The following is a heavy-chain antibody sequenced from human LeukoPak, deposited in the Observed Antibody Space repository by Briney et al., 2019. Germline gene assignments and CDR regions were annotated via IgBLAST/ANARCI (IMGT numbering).Heavy chain of an antibody. CDR2: ISGSGGST. CDR3: ARVGPQDYYYMDV. J-gene: IGHJ6*03. D-gene: IGHD2-15*01. CDR1: GFTFSSYA. Sequence: GGSLRLSCAASGFTFSSYAMSWVRQAPGKGLEWVSAISGSGGSTSYADSVKGRFTISRDNSKNTLYLQMNSLRAEDTAVYYCARVGPQDYYYMDVWGKGTTVTVSS. V-gene: IGHV3-23*01.